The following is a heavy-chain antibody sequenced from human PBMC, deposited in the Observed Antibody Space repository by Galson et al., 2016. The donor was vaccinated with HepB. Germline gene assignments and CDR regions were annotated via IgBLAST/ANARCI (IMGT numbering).Heavy chain of an antibody. Sequence: SETLSLTCTVSGGSINFYYWSWIRQSPGKGLEWIGQIYYSGNTKYNPSLKSRVIISADTPKNQFSLNLTSVTAADTAVYYCARDRIAVTGWYFDLWGRGTLVTVSS. D-gene: IGHD6-19*01. CDR1: GGSINFYY. J-gene: IGHJ2*01. CDR2: IYYSGNT. CDR3: ARDRIAVTGWYFDL. V-gene: IGHV4-59*01.